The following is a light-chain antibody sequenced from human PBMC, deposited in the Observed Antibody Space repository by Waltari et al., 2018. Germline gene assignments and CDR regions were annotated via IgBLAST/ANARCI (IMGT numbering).Light chain of an antibody. CDR3: QVWDDTNNSGV. CDR2: YDR. Sequence: YVVTQPPSVSVAPGKTARLTCEGANIASKSVNWYPQKPGQAPVLGMFYDRDRPSGIPERFSGSNSGNTATLTINWVEPGDEADYHCQVWDDTNNSGVFGGGTKLTVL. J-gene: IGLJ3*02. V-gene: IGLV3-21*04. CDR1: NIASKS.